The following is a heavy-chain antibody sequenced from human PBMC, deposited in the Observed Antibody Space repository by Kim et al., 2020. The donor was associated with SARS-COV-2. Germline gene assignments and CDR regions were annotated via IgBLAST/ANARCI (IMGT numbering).Heavy chain of an antibody. CDR2: ISYDGSNK. CDR3: AKDVKLGYCSSTSCYEDY. V-gene: IGHV3-30*18. Sequence: GGSLRLSCAASGFTFSSYGMHWVRQAPGKGLEWVAVISYDGSNKYYADSVKGRFTISRDNSKNTLYLQMNSLRAEDTAVYYCAKDVKLGYCSSTSCYEDYWGQGTLVTVSS. J-gene: IGHJ4*02. D-gene: IGHD2-2*01. CDR1: GFTFSSYG.